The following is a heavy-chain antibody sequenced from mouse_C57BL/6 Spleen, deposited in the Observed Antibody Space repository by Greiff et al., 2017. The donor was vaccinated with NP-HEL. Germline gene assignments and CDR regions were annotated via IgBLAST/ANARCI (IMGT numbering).Heavy chain of an antibody. CDR3: AREVVEAMDY. CDR2: INPNNGGT. Sequence: VQLQQSGPELVKPGASVKISCKASGYTFTDYYMNWVKQSPGKSLEWIGDINPNNGGTTYNQKFKAKATLTVDKSSSTAYMELRSLTSEDSAVYYCAREVVEAMDYWGQGTSVTVSS. J-gene: IGHJ4*01. V-gene: IGHV1-26*01. CDR1: GYTFTDYY. D-gene: IGHD1-1*01.